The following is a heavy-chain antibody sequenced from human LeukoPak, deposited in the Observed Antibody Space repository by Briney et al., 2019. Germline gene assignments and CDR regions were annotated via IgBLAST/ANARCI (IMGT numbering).Heavy chain of an antibody. CDR1: GYTFTSYG. CDR3: ARDLCGGNPRRWFDP. D-gene: IGHD4-23*01. J-gene: IGHJ5*02. Sequence: GASVKVSCKASGYTFTSYGISWVRQAPGQGLEWMGWISAYNGNTNYVQKLQGRVTMTTDTSTSTAYMELRSLRSDDTAVYYCARDLCGGNPRRWFDPWGQGTLVTVSS. CDR2: ISAYNGNT. V-gene: IGHV1-18*01.